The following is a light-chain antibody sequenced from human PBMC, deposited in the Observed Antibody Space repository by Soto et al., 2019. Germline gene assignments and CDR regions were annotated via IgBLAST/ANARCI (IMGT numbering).Light chain of an antibody. CDR3: QSCDSSLSVV. Sequence: QSVLTQPPSVSGAPGQRVTISCTGSSSNIGAGYDVHWYQQLPETAPKLLIFGNNNRPSGVPDRFSGSKSGTSASLAITGLQAEDEADYYCQSCDSSLSVVFGTGTKLTVL. J-gene: IGLJ1*01. CDR2: GNN. CDR1: SSNIGAGYD. V-gene: IGLV1-40*01.